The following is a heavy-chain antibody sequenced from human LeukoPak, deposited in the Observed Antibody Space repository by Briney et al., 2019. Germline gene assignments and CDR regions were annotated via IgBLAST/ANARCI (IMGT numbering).Heavy chain of an antibody. V-gene: IGHV1-2*02. J-gene: IGHJ4*02. CDR1: GYTFTGYY. D-gene: IGHD3-10*01. CDR2: INPNSGGT. CDR3: ARDGGFGELNFDY. Sequence: ASVKVSCKASGYTFTGYYMHWVRQAPGQGLEWVGWINPNSGGTNYAQKFQGRVTMTRDTSISTAYMELSRLRSVDTAVYYCARDGGFGELNFDYWGQGTLVTVSS.